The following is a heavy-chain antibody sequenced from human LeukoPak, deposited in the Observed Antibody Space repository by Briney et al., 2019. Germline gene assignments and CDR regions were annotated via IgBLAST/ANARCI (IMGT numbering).Heavy chain of an antibody. CDR1: GVTSRTYG. CDR2: IRYDRSSK. D-gene: IGHD3-10*01. J-gene: IGHJ3*02. V-gene: IGHV3-30*02. Sequence: PGGSLRLSCAAFGVTSRTYGIHWVRQAPGKGLEWGAFIRYDRSSKYYADSVRGRFTISRDSSRNTVYLQMNSLRAEDTAVYYCVKERGDHFEAFDIWGLGTMVTVSS. CDR3: VKERGDHFEAFDI.